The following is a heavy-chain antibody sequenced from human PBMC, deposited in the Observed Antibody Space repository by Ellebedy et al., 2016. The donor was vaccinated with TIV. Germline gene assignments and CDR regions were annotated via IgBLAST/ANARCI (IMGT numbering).Heavy chain of an antibody. CDR3: ATDGSYGDYRSPTHAFVF. CDR2: IRQDGGDK. D-gene: IGHD4-17*01. J-gene: IGHJ3*01. V-gene: IGHV3-7*01. Sequence: GESLKISCAASGFSFRSYWMTWVRQAPGKGLEWVANIRQDGGDKYYVDSVKGRFTISRDNAKNSLYLQMSSLRAEDTAVYYCATDGSYGDYRSPTHAFVFWGQGTLVIVSS. CDR1: GFSFRSYW.